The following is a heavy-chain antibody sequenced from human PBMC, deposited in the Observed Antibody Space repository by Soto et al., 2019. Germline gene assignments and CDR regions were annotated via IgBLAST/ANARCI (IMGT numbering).Heavy chain of an antibody. Sequence: QVQLVQSGAEVKKPGASVKVSCKASGYTFTSYGISWVRQAPGQGLEWMGWISAYNGNTNYAQKLQGRVSMTTDTSTSTAYMEVRSLRSDDTAVYYCARDRTTVVTGRYFDYWGQGTLVTVSS. CDR2: ISAYNGNT. CDR3: ARDRTTVVTGRYFDY. V-gene: IGHV1-18*01. J-gene: IGHJ4*02. CDR1: GYTFTSYG. D-gene: IGHD4-17*01.